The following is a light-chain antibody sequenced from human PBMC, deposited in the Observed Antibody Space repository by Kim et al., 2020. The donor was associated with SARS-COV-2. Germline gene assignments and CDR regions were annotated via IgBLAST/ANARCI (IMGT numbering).Light chain of an antibody. CDR1: SSNIGAGSD. CDR3: QSYDNSLTV. Sequence: PGQRVTISCSGGSSNIGAGSDVHWYQHRPGSTPKLLIYGNNNRPSGVPDRFSGSKSGTSASLAITGLQAEDEADYYCQSYDNSLTVFGGGTQLTVL. V-gene: IGLV1-40*01. J-gene: IGLJ2*01. CDR2: GNN.